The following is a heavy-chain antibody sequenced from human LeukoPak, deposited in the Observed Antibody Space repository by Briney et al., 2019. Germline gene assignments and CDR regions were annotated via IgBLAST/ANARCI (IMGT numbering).Heavy chain of an antibody. J-gene: IGHJ6*02. V-gene: IGHV1-69*13. D-gene: IGHD3-16*01. Sequence: SVKVSCKASGGTFSSYAISWVRQAPGQGLEWTGGIIPIFGTANYAQKFQGRVTITADESTSTAYMELSSLRSEDTAVYYCARRLRVPYYYYYGMDVWGQGTTVTVSS. CDR3: ARRLRVPYYYYYGMDV. CDR2: IIPIFGTA. CDR1: GGTFSSYA.